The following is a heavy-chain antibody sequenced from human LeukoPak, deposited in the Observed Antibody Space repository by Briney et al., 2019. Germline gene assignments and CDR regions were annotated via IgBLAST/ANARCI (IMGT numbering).Heavy chain of an antibody. CDR3: ARVLRPRSHTMIVVVTANWFDP. V-gene: IGHV4-39*07. Sequence: SETLSLTCTVSGGSISSSSYYWGWIRQPPGKGLEWIGSIYYSGSTYYNPSLKSRVTISVDTSKNQFSLKLSSVTAADTAVYYCARVLRPRSHTMIVVVTANWFDPWGQGTLVTVSS. J-gene: IGHJ5*02. CDR1: GGSISSSSYY. CDR2: IYYSGST. D-gene: IGHD3-22*01.